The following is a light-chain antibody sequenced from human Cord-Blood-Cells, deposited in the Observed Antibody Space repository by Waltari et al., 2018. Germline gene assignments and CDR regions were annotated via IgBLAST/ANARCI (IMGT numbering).Light chain of an antibody. Sequence: QSALTQPASVSGSPGQSITISCTGTSSDVGSYNLFSWYQQHPGKAPKLRSYEGSKRSSGFFKRFSGSKSGNPASLTISVLQAEDEADYYCCSYAGSSTVFGGGTKLTVL. CDR1: SSDVGSYNL. CDR3: CSYAGSSTV. V-gene: IGLV2-23*01. J-gene: IGLJ3*02. CDR2: EGS.